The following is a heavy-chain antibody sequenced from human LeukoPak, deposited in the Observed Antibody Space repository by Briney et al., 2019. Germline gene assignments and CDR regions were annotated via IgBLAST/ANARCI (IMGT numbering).Heavy chain of an antibody. CDR1: GLTFSNHG. Sequence: GGSLRLSCAASGLTFSNHGMHWVRQAPGKGLEWVAFIWYDGRNKYYADSVKGRLTISRDNSKTTLYLHLNGIGAEDSAVYYFARDRANHYFDYWGQGTLVTVSS. J-gene: IGHJ4*02. CDR2: IWYDGRNK. D-gene: IGHD3-10*01. CDR3: ARDRANHYFDY. V-gene: IGHV3-33*01.